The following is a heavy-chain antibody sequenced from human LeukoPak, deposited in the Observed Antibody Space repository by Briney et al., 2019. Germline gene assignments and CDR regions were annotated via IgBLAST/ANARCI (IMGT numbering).Heavy chain of an antibody. CDR1: GFTFSSYA. V-gene: IGHV3-48*01. CDR3: AKKAAMVTSYYYYYMDV. J-gene: IGHJ6*03. D-gene: IGHD5-18*01. CDR2: ISSSGSTI. Sequence: GGSLRLSCAASGFTFSSYAMNWVRQAPGKGLEWVSYISSSGSTIYYADSVKGRFTISRDNSKNTLYLQMNSLRAEDTAVYYCAKKAAMVTSYYYYYMDVWGKGTTVTISS.